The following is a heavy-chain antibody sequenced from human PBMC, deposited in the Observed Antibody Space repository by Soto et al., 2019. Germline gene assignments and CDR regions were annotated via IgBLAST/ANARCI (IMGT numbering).Heavy chain of an antibody. CDR1: GRSISSYY. CDR3: ARSFHSRGYGYFDY. D-gene: IGHD5-12*01. J-gene: IGHJ4*02. Sequence: TSETLSLTCTVSGRSISSYYWSWIRQPPGKGLEWIGYIYYSGSTNYNPSLKSRVTISVDTSKNQFSLKLSSVTAADTAVYYCARSFHSRGYGYFDYWGQGTLVTVSS. V-gene: IGHV4-59*01. CDR2: IYYSGST.